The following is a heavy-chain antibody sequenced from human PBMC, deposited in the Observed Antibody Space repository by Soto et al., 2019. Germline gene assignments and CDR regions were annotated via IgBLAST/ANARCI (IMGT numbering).Heavy chain of an antibody. CDR1: GDSLGYYY. V-gene: IGHV4-59*01. CDR2: VYYSVTT. CDR3: ARVATRLQSMEVLEY. Sequence: PSETLSLTCTVSGDSLGYYYWNWIRQTPDKGLEWIGYVYYSVTTHYNPSLKSRVSISLDTSRNQFSLNMHSVTAADAAMYYCARVATRLQSMEVLEYWGQGTLVTVSS. D-gene: IGHD2-21*02. J-gene: IGHJ4*02.